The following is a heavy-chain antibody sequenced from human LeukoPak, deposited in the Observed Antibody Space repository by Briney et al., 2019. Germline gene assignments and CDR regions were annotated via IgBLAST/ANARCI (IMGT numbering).Heavy chain of an antibody. D-gene: IGHD5-18*01. V-gene: IGHV1-69*04. J-gene: IGHJ4*02. Sequence: SVRVSCKASGYTFTSYGISWVRQAPGQGLEWMGRIIPILGIANYAQKFQGRVTITADKSTSTAYMELSSLRSEDTAVYYCAREWGIQLWSLRGYDYWGQGTLVTVSS. CDR3: AREWGIQLWSLRGYDY. CDR1: GYTFTSYG. CDR2: IIPILGIA.